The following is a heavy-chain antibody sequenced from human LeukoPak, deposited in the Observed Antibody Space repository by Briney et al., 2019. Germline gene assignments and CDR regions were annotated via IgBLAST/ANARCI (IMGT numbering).Heavy chain of an antibody. CDR2: IYYSGST. CDR3: ARDYDMLRGMDV. J-gene: IGHJ6*04. CDR1: GGSISSYY. Sequence: SETLSLTCTVSGGSISSYYWSWIRQPPGKGLEWIGYIYYSGSTNYNPSLKSRVTISLDTSKNQFSLKLSSVTAADTAVYYCARDYDMLRGMDVWGKGTTVTISS. D-gene: IGHD3-9*01. V-gene: IGHV4-59*12.